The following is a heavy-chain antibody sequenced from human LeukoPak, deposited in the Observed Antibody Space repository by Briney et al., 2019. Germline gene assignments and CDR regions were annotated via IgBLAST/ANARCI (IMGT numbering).Heavy chain of an antibody. Sequence: ASVKVSCKASGYTFTSFWIQWVRQAPGQGLEWMGLINPSDGSTTYTHRFQGRVTVTRDTSTSTVYMDLSSLKSEDTAVYHCTRAPRESSTMLDRWGQGTLVTVSS. CDR1: GYTFTSFW. J-gene: IGHJ5*02. CDR2: INPSDGST. CDR3: TRAPRESSTMLDR. V-gene: IGHV1-46*01. D-gene: IGHD6-13*01.